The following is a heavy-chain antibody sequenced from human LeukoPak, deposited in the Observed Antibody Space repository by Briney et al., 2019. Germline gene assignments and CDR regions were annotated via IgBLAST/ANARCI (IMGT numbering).Heavy chain of an antibody. D-gene: IGHD6-13*01. V-gene: IGHV3-23*01. CDR2: ISGSGGST. Sequence: GGSLRLSCAASGFTFSSYAMSWVRQAPGKGLEWVSAISGSGGSTYYADSVKGRFTISRDNSKNTLYLQMNSLRAEDTAVYYCAKDQGSSSWYFRQDYDYWGQGTLVTVSS. CDR3: AKDQGSSSWYFRQDYDY. CDR1: GFTFSSYA. J-gene: IGHJ4*02.